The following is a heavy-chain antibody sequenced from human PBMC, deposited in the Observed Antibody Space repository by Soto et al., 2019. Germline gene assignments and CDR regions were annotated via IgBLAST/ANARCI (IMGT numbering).Heavy chain of an antibody. CDR2: IAYDGSNK. CDR3: AKAYRGKSYGPGLDS. Sequence: PGGSLRLSCAASGFTFSDYGVHWVRQAPGKGLEWVAVIAYDGSNKYHADSVKGRFTISRENSKSTLYLQMNSLRIEDTAVYYCAKAYRGKSYGPGLDSWGQGTLVTVSS. D-gene: IGHD5-18*01. V-gene: IGHV3-30*18. CDR1: GFTFSDYG. J-gene: IGHJ4*02.